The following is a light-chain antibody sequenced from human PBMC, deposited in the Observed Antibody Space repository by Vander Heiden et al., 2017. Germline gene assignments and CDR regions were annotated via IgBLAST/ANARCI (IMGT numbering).Light chain of an antibody. CDR3: QVRDSSTNWV. Sequence: SYVLTQSLSLSVSLGQTATITCEGHDIGSRHVHWYPRKPGQAPVLVIYDDDYRPSGIPERFSGSNSGNTATLTISRAQAGDEADYFCQVRDSSTNWVFGGGTKMTVL. V-gene: IGLV3-9*01. J-gene: IGLJ3*02. CDR2: DDD. CDR1: DIGSRH.